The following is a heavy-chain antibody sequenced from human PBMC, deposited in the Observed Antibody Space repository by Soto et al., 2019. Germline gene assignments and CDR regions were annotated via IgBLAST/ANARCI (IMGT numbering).Heavy chain of an antibody. CDR1: GYTFTSYG. J-gene: IGHJ2*01. D-gene: IGHD4-17*01. V-gene: IGHV1-18*01. CDR3: ARRGDGDYGEYSWYFDL. Sequence: ASVKVSCKASGYTFTSYGISWVRQAPGQGLEWMGWISAYNGNTNYAQKLQGRVTMTRDTSTSTVYMELSSLRSEDTAVYYCARRGDGDYGEYSWYFDLWGRGTLVTVSS. CDR2: ISAYNGNT.